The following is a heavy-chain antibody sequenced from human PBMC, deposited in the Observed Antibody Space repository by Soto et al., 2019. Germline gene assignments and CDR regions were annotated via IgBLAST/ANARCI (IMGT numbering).Heavy chain of an antibody. J-gene: IGHJ3*02. D-gene: IGHD3-22*01. CDR2: IYYSGST. V-gene: IGHV4-39*01. CDR1: GGSISSSSYY. Sequence: TSETLSLTCTVSGGSISSSSYYWGWIRQPPGKGLEWIGSIYYSGSTYYNPSLKSRVTISVDTSKNQFSLKLSSVTAADTAVYYCARGLISGYYLYDAFDIWGQGTMVT. CDR3: ARGLISGYYLYDAFDI.